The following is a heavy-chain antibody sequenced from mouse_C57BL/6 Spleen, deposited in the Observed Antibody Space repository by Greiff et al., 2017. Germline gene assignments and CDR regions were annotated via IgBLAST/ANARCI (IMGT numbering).Heavy chain of an antibody. Sequence: QVQLQQPGAELVKPGASVKLSCKASGYTFTSYWMQWVKQRPGQGLEWIGEIDPSDSYTNYNQKFKGKATLTVYTSSSTAYMQLSSLTSEDSAVYYRAKKKKQGAMDYRGQGTSVTVSS. CDR1: GYTFTSYW. V-gene: IGHV1-50*01. J-gene: IGHJ4*01. CDR3: AKKKKQGAMDY. CDR2: IDPSDSYT.